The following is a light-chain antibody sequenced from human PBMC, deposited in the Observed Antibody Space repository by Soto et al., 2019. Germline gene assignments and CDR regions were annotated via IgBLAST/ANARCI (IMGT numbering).Light chain of an antibody. CDR2: WAS. CDR3: QQYYNTPYT. CDR1: QSVLYSSNNKNY. Sequence: DIVMTQSPDSLAVSLGERATINCKSSQSVLYSSNNKNYLPGYQQKPGQPPNLLIYWASTRESGVPDRFSGSGSATDFTLTISSLQAEDVAVYYCQQYYNTPYTFGQGTKLEIK. J-gene: IGKJ2*01. V-gene: IGKV4-1*01.